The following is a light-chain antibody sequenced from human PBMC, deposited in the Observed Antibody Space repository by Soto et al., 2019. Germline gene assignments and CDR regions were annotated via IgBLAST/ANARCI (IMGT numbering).Light chain of an antibody. J-gene: IGKJ4*01. CDR2: AAS. CDR3: QHLGSYPIT. V-gene: IGKV1-9*01. Sequence: DIQLTQSPSFLSASVGDRVTITCRASQGVTSYLAWYQQKPGKAPKLLIYAASTLQSGVPSRFSGSGSGTEFTLTVSSLQPEDFATYYCQHLGSYPITFGGGTKVEIK. CDR1: QGVTSY.